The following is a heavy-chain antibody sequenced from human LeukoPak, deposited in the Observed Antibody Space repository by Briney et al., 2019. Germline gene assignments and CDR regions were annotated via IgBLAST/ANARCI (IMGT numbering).Heavy chain of an antibody. Sequence: SETLSLTCIISNGSISDDYWSWIRQPPGKGLEWIGYIYYSGSTNYNPSLKSRVTISVDTSKNQFSLKLSSVTAADTAVYYCAGNVAAAGPDYFDYWGQGTLVTVSS. CDR2: IYYSGST. CDR3: AGNVAAAGPDYFDY. V-gene: IGHV4-59*08. CDR1: NGSISDDY. J-gene: IGHJ4*02. D-gene: IGHD6-13*01.